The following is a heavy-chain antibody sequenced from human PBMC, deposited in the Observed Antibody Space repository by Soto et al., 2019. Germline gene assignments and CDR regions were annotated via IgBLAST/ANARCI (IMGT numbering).Heavy chain of an antibody. D-gene: IGHD3-10*01. J-gene: IGHJ4*02. CDR2: IYPADSDT. CDR1: GYTFTSYW. CDR3: ARAYGKYFDN. V-gene: IGHV5-51*01. Sequence: PGESLKISCNGSGYTFTSYWIGWVRQMPGKGLEWMGIIYPADSDTRYSPSFQGQVTISADKSISTAYLQWGSLKASDTAMYYCARAYGKYFDNWGQGTLVTVSS.